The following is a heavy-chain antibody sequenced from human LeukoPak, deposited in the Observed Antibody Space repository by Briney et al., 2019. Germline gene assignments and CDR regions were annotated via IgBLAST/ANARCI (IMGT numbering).Heavy chain of an antibody. CDR1: GGSISSSSYY. D-gene: IGHD5-12*01. J-gene: IGHJ4*02. V-gene: IGHV4-39*07. Sequence: SETLSLTCTVSGGSISSSSYYWGWIRQPPGKGVEWIGSIYYSGSTYYNPSLKSRVTISVDTSKNQFSLKLSSVTAADTAVYYCARDQGYSGYDYGYFDYWGQGTLVTVSS. CDR3: ARDQGYSGYDYGYFDY. CDR2: IYYSGST.